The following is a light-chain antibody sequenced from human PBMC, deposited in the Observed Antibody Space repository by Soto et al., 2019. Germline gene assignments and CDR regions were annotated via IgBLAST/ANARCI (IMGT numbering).Light chain of an antibody. V-gene: IGLV2-11*01. J-gene: IGLJ1*01. Sequence: QSALTQPRSVSGSPGQSVTISCTGTSSDVGAYNYVSWYQQHPGKAPKLMTYDVSKRPSGVPDRFSGSKSGNTASLTISGLQAEDEADYYCSSYTTSSTQVFGTGTKATVL. CDR1: SSDVGAYNY. CDR2: DVS. CDR3: SSYTTSSTQV.